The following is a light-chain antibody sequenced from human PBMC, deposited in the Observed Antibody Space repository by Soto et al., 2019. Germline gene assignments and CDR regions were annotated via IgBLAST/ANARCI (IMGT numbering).Light chain of an antibody. V-gene: IGKV3-20*01. CDR2: GAS. CDR3: QQYGSSPRT. J-gene: IGKJ1*01. Sequence: EIVLTQSPGTLSLSPGERATLSCRASQSVSSSYLAWYQQKHGQAPRLLIYGASSRATGIPDRFSGSGSGTDFSLTISRLEAEDFAVYYCQQYGSSPRTFGQGTKVDI. CDR1: QSVSSSY.